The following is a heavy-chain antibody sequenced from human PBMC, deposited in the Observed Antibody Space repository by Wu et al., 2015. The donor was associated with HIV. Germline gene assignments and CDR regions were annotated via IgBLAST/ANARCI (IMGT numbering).Heavy chain of an antibody. CDR2: INPSGGST. V-gene: IGHV1-46*03. J-gene: IGHJ3*02. CDR3: ARSAGTMGFFYDSSGYYRTDAFDI. Sequence: QVQLVQSGAEVKKPGASVKVSCKASGYTFTSYYMHWVRQAPGQGLEWMGIINPSGGSTSYAQKFQGRVTMTRDTSTSTVYMELSSLRSEDTAVYYCARSAGTMGFFYDSSGYYRTDAFDIWGQGTMVTVSS. D-gene: IGHD3-22*01. CDR1: GYTFTSYY.